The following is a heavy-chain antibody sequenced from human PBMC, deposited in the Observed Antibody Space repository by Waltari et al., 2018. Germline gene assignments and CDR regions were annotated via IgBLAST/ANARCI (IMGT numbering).Heavy chain of an antibody. V-gene: IGHV4-4*07. CDR1: GGSISSYY. Sequence: QVQLQASGPGLVKPSETLSLTCTVSGGSISSYYWSWIRQPAGKGLEWIGRIYTSGSTNYNPSLKSRVTMSVDTSKNQFSLKLSSVTAADTAVYYCARVYCSGGSCPDAFDIWGQGTMVTVSS. D-gene: IGHD2-15*01. CDR3: ARVYCSGGSCPDAFDI. CDR2: IYTSGST. J-gene: IGHJ3*02.